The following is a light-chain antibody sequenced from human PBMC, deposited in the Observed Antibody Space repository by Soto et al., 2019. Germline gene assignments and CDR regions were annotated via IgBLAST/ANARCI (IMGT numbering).Light chain of an antibody. V-gene: IGKV3-20*01. CDR1: QSVGSPY. CDR3: HQHGSSPFT. CDR2: GAS. Sequence: PGESATLSCRASQSVGSPYLAWYQQKTGQPPRLLIYGASSRATDIPERFSGSGSGTEFTLIIARLAPEDFAMYYCHQHGSSPFTFGPRTKVDF. J-gene: IGKJ3*01.